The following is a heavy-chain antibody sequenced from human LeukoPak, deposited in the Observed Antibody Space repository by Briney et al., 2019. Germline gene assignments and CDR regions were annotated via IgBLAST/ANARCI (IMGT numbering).Heavy chain of an antibody. Sequence: ASVKVSCKVCGYTLTELSMHWVRQAPGKGLEWMGGFNPEDGETIYAQKFQGRVTMTEDTSTDTAYMELSSLRSEDTAVYYCALESYDYVWGSYRYIGYYWGQGTLVTLFS. V-gene: IGHV1-24*01. CDR3: ALESYDYVWGSYRYIGYY. J-gene: IGHJ4*02. CDR1: GYTLTELS. D-gene: IGHD3-16*02. CDR2: FNPEDGET.